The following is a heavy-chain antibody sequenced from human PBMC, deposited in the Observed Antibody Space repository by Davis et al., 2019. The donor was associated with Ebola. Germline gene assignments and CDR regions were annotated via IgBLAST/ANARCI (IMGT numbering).Heavy chain of an antibody. J-gene: IGHJ6*02. Sequence: PSETLSLTCTVPGGSISSGGYYWSWIRQHPGKGLEWIGYIYYSGSTYYNPSLKSRVTISVDTSKNQFSLKLSSVTATDTAVYYCARGPIFGVVIYYGMDVWGQGTTVTVSS. V-gene: IGHV4-31*03. CDR1: GGSISSGGYY. CDR3: ARGPIFGVVIYYGMDV. D-gene: IGHD3-3*01. CDR2: IYYSGST.